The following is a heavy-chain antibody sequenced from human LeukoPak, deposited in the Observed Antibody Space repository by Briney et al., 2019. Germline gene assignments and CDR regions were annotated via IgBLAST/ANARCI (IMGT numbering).Heavy chain of an antibody. CDR1: GFTFNNYA. J-gene: IGHJ6*02. Sequence: GGSLRLSCAASGFTFNNYAMNWVRQAPGKGLEWVSVISGSGGTTYYADSVKGRFAISRDSSKNTLYLQMNSLRAEDTAVYYCAKVSGGGLYYDGMDVWGQGTTVTVSS. D-gene: IGHD1-14*01. V-gene: IGHV3-23*01. CDR2: ISGSGGTT. CDR3: AKVSGGGLYYDGMDV.